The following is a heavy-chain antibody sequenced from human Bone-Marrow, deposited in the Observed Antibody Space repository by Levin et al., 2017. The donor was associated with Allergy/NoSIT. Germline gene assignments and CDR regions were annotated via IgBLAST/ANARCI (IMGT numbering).Heavy chain of an antibody. CDR2: IYYTGST. V-gene: IGHV4-59*01. CDR1: GGSISRYY. J-gene: IGHJ4*02. CDR3: ARDGYYASGSHDY. Sequence: PGGSLRLSCIVSGGSISRYYWNWIRQPPGKRLEWIGYIYYTGSTNYNPSLKSRVTISLDTSKNQFSLKLSSVTAADTAVYYCARDGYYASGSHDYWGQGTLVTVSS. D-gene: IGHD3-10*01.